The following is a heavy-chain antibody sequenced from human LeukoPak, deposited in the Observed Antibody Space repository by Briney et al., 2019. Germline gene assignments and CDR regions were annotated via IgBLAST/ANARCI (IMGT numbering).Heavy chain of an antibody. CDR2: ISSSGSTI. J-gene: IGHJ4*02. CDR1: GFTFSSYA. V-gene: IGHV3-48*04. Sequence: PGGSLRLSCAASGFTFSSYAMSWVRQAPGKGLEWVSYISSSGSTIYYADSVKGRFTISRDNAKNSLYLQMNSLRAEDTAVYYCASGGDYGDYFRLWGQGTLVTVSS. CDR3: ASGGDYGDYFRL. D-gene: IGHD4-17*01.